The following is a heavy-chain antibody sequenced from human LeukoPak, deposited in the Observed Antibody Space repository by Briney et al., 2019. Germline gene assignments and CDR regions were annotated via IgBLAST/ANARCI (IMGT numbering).Heavy chain of an antibody. CDR2: VSAYNGNT. CDR3: ASSYCSSTSCYSNWFDP. V-gene: IGHV1-18*01. CDR1: GYTFTSYG. Sequence: ASVKVSCKASGYTFTSYGISWVRQAPGQGLEWMGWVSAYNGNTNYAQKLQGRVTMTTDTSTSSAYMELRSLRSDDTAVYYCASSYCSSTSCYSNWFDPWGQGTMVTVSS. D-gene: IGHD2-2*01. J-gene: IGHJ3*01.